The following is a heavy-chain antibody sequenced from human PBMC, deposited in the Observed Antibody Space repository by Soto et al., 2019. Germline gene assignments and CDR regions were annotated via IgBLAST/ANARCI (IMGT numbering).Heavy chain of an antibody. D-gene: IGHD5-18*01. CDR1: GFTFSSYG. CDR3: ARPSGYSYGPFDY. Sequence: GGSLRLSCAASGFTFSSYGMHWVRQAPGKGLEWVAVIWYDGSNKYYADSVKGRFNISRDNSRNTLYLQMNSLRAEDTAVYYCARPSGYSYGPFDYWGQGTLVTVSS. V-gene: IGHV3-33*01. J-gene: IGHJ4*02. CDR2: IWYDGSNK.